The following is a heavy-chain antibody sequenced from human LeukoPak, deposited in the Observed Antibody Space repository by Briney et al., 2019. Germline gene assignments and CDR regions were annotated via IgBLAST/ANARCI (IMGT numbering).Heavy chain of an antibody. J-gene: IGHJ6*02. CDR2: ISGNGGIT. CDR3: AKSSGPGGYYYYGMDV. V-gene: IGHV3-23*01. Sequence: GGSLRLPCAASGFTFSSYAMHWVRQAPGKGLEWVSGISGNGGITYYADSVRGRFTISRDNSKNTLYLQMNSLRAEDTAVYYCAKSSGPGGYYYYGMDVWGQGTTVTVPS. D-gene: IGHD3-22*01. CDR1: GFTFSSYA.